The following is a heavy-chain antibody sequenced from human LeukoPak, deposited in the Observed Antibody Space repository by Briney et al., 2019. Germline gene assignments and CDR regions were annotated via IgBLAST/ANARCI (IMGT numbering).Heavy chain of an antibody. Sequence: GGSLRLSCAASGFTLSSYSMNWVRQAPGKGLEWVSSISSSSSYIYYADSVKGRFTISRDNAKNSLYLQMNSLRAEDTAVYYCARDGGIGSPFDYWGQGTLVTVSS. J-gene: IGHJ4*02. CDR3: ARDGGIGSPFDY. V-gene: IGHV3-21*01. CDR2: ISSSSSYI. CDR1: GFTLSSYS. D-gene: IGHD2-15*01.